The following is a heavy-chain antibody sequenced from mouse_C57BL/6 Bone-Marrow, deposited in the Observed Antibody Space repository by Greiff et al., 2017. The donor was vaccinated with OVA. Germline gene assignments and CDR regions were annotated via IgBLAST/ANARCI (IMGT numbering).Heavy chain of an antibody. Sequence: DVMLVESGGDLVKPGGSLKLSCAASGFTFSSYGMSWVRQTPDKRLEWVATISSGGSYTYYPDSVKGRFTISRDNAKNTLYLQMSSLKSEDTAMYYCARAITTVGGGFDYWGQGTTLTVSS. CDR3: ARAITTVGGGFDY. CDR2: ISSGGSYT. D-gene: IGHD1-1*01. CDR1: GFTFSSYG. J-gene: IGHJ2*01. V-gene: IGHV5-6*02.